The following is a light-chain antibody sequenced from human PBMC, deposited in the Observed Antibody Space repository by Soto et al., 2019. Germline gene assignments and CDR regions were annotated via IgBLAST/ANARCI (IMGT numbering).Light chain of an antibody. V-gene: IGKV3-11*01. CDR1: QSVSSY. Sequence: EIVLTQSPATLSLSPGERATRSCRASQSVSSYLAWYQQKPGQAPRLLIYDASNRATGSPARFSGSGSGTDFTLTSSSLEPGDFAVYYCQHRSTWRTFGGGTKVEIK. CDR2: DAS. J-gene: IGKJ4*01. CDR3: QHRSTWRT.